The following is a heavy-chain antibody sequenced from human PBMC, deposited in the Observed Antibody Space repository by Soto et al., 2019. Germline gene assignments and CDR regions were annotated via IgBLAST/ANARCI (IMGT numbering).Heavy chain of an antibody. V-gene: IGHV3-23*01. CDR3: AAYAPLSGVWCTGA. J-gene: IGHJ1*01. CDR2: ITGNGGTT. Sequence: EVQLLESGGGLVQPGESLRLSCVASGLTFSTYSMSWLRQTPGKGLDWVSAITGNGGTTYYADSVKGRTTISRDNSKNTVYLQINSLRPEDTAIYYCAAYAPLSGVWCTGAWGQGILVTVS. CDR1: GLTFSTYS. D-gene: IGHD2-15*01.